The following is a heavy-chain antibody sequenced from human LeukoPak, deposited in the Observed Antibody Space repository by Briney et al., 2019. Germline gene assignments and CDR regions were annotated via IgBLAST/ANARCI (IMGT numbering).Heavy chain of an antibody. V-gene: IGHV3-23*01. CDR1: GFTFSSYA. CDR3: AKAPGKWLRSTLTYYFDY. D-gene: IGHD5-12*01. CDR2: ISGSGGST. J-gene: IGHJ4*02. Sequence: PGGSLRLSCAASGFTFSSYAMSWVRRAPGKGLEWVSAISGSGGSTYYAGSVKGRFTVSRDNSKNILYLQMNSLRAEDTAIYHCAKAPGKWLRSTLTYYFDYWGRGTLVTVSS.